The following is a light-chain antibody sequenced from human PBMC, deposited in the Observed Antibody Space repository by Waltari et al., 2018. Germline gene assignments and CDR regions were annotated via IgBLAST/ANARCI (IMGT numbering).Light chain of an antibody. CDR1: TPDVGGYNL. CDR3: SSYAGSTTV. V-gene: IGLV2-23*02. J-gene: IGLJ2*01. CDR2: DVN. Sequence: SALTQPASVSGPPGQSITISCPGTTPDVGGYNLVSWYQQHPGKAPKFLIYDVNKRPSGASNRFSGSKSGNTASLTISGLQAEDEADYYCSSYAGSTTVFGGGTKLTVL.